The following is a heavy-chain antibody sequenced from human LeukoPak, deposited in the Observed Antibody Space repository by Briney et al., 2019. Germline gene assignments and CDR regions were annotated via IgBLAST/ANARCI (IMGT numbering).Heavy chain of an antibody. CDR3: AKTRPLDSSSWSHGDY. V-gene: IGHV3-23*01. CDR1: GFTFSSYA. D-gene: IGHD6-13*01. J-gene: IGHJ4*02. Sequence: HPGGSLRLSCAASGFTFSSYAMSWVRQAPGKGLEWVSAISGSGGSTYYADSVKGRFTISRGNSKNTLYLQMNSLRAEDTAVYYCAKTRPLDSSSWSHGDYWGQGTLVTVSS. CDR2: ISGSGGST.